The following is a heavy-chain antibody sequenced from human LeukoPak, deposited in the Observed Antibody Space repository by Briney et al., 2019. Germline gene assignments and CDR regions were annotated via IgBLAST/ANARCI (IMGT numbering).Heavy chain of an antibody. Sequence: GGSLRLSCAASGFTFSSYAMSWVRQAPGKGLEWVSSISATGGSTYYADSVKGRSTISRDNSKTTLYLQMNSLRAEDTAVYYCAKGSSTYSITSYWYFDLWGRGTLVTVSS. J-gene: IGHJ2*01. V-gene: IGHV3-23*01. CDR2: ISATGGST. CDR3: AKGSSTYSITSYWYFDL. CDR1: GFTFSSYA. D-gene: IGHD6-13*01.